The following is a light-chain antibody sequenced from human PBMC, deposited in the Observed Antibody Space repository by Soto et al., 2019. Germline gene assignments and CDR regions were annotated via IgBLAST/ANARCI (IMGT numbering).Light chain of an antibody. CDR2: DTS. CDR3: HQRSNWWT. V-gene: IGKV3-11*01. Sequence: EIVLTQSPATLSLFPGERATLSCRASQSLSSSLAWYQQKPGQAPRDLIYDTSTRATGIPARFSGSGSGTDFTLTISSLEPEDSAVYYCHQRSNWWTFGQGTRVEIK. CDR1: QSLSSS. J-gene: IGKJ1*01.